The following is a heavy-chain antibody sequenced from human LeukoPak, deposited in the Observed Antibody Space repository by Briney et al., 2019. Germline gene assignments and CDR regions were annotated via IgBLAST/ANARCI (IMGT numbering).Heavy chain of an antibody. CDR2: IGGSGDGT. Sequence: GGSLRLSCAASGFTFDSYAMSWVRQGPGKGPQWVSLIGGSGDGTFYSDSVKGRFTISRDNSKNTLYLQMNSLRAEDTAIYYCARVAMVRGVITRAPLDCWGQGALVTVSS. CDR3: ARVAMVRGVITRAPLDC. J-gene: IGHJ4*01. CDR1: GFTFDSYA. D-gene: IGHD3-10*01. V-gene: IGHV3-23*01.